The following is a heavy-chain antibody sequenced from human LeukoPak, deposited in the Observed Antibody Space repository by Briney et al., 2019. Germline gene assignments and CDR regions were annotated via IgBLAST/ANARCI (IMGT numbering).Heavy chain of an antibody. V-gene: IGHV4-34*01. Sequence: SETLSLTYAVYGGSFSGYYWSWIRQPPGKGLEWIGEINHSGSTNYNPSLKSRVTISVDTSKNQFSLKLSSVTAADTAVYYCARADGLPAAQRGPRYYFDYWGQGTLVTVSS. D-gene: IGHD2-2*01. CDR3: ARADGLPAAQRGPRYYFDY. CDR2: INHSGST. CDR1: GGSFSGYY. J-gene: IGHJ4*02.